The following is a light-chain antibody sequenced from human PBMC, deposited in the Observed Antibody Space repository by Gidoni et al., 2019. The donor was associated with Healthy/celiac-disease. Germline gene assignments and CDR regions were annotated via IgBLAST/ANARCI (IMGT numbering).Light chain of an antibody. Sequence: DIQLTQSPSSLSASVGDRVTITCRASQSISSYLNWYQQKPGKAPKLLIYAASSLQSGVPSRFSGSGSGTDVTLTISSLQPEDFATYYCQQSYSTPRTFXXXTKVEIK. CDR1: QSISSY. CDR3: QQSYSTPRT. J-gene: IGKJ1*01. CDR2: AAS. V-gene: IGKV1-39*01.